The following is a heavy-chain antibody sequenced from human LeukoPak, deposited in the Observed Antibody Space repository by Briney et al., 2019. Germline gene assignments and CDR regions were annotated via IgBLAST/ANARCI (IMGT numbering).Heavy chain of an antibody. CDR2: INHSGST. D-gene: IGHD3-10*01. Sequence: PSETLSLTCAVYGGSFSGYYWSWIRQPPGKGLEWIGEINHSGSTNYNPSLKSRVTMSVDTSKNQFSLRLSSVNAADTAVYFCAREGTSGGLNWLDPWGQGTLVTDSS. V-gene: IGHV4-34*01. CDR3: AREGTSGGLNWLDP. CDR1: GGSFSGYY. J-gene: IGHJ5*02.